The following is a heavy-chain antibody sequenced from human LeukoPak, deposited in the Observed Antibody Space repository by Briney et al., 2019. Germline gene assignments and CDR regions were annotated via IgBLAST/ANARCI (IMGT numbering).Heavy chain of an antibody. V-gene: IGHV3-49*03. CDR1: GFTFGDYA. J-gene: IGHJ4*02. CDR3: TRDLWYYDSSGYYFFDY. Sequence: GRSLRLSCTASGFTFGDYAMSWFRQAPGKGLEWVGFIRSKAYGGTTEYAASVKGRFTISRDDSKGIAYLQMNSLKTEDTAVYYCTRDLWYYDSSGYYFFDYWGQGTLVTVSS. CDR2: IRSKAYGGTT. D-gene: IGHD3-22*01.